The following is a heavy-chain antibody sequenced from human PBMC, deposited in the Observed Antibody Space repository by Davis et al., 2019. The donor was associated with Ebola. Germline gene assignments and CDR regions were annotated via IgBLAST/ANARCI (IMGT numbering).Heavy chain of an antibody. CDR1: GYTFTSYY. D-gene: IGHD3-3*01. CDR2: INPSGGST. CDR3: ATSYSLRFLGFDP. J-gene: IGHJ5*02. V-gene: IGHV1-46*01. Sequence: AASVKVSCKASGYTFTSYYMHWVRQAPGQGLEWMGIINPSGGSTSYVQKFQGRVTMTRDTSTSTVYMELSSLSSEDTAVYYCATSYSLRFLGFDPWGQGTLVTVSS.